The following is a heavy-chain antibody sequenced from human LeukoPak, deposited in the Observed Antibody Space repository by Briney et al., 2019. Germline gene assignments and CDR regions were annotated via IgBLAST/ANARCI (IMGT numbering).Heavy chain of an antibody. D-gene: IGHD3-10*01. V-gene: IGHV3-48*03. Sequence: GGSLRLSCAASGFTFSSYEMNWVRQAPGKGLEWVSYISSSGSTIYYADSVKGRFTISRDNAKNSLYLQMNSLRAEDTAVYYCARSRITMVRGVNDYYMDVWGKGTTVTISS. J-gene: IGHJ6*03. CDR3: ARSRITMVRGVNDYYMDV. CDR1: GFTFSSYE. CDR2: ISSSGSTI.